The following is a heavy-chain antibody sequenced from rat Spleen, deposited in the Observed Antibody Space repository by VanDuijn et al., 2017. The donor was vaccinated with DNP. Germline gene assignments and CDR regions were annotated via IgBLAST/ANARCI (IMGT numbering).Heavy chain of an antibody. Sequence: QVQLKESGPGLVQPSQTLSLTCTVSGFSLTKYGVSWVRQSPGKGLEWIAAISAGGSSYFNSALKSRLSIRRDTSTSQVFLEMTSLQTEDTAIYFCTREEPRVLYYFSSLFDYWGQGVMVTVSS. CDR1: GFSLTKYG. V-gene: IGHV2S12*01. CDR3: TREEPRVLYYFSSLFDY. CDR2: ISAGGSS. J-gene: IGHJ2*01. D-gene: IGHD1-2*01.